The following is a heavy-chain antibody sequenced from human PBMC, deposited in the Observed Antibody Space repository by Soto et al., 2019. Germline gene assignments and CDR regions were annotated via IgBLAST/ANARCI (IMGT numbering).Heavy chain of an antibody. CDR3: ARAPGSSWLYSWFDP. J-gene: IGHJ5*02. CDR1: GLIFSKYG. V-gene: IGHV3-30-3*01. CDR2: ISNDGSNK. D-gene: IGHD6-13*01. Sequence: QVQLVESGGGVVQPGRSLRVSCAASGLIFSKYGMHWVRQAPGKGLEWVALISNDGSNKEYADSVKGRFTISRDNSKNSLYLQMSGLRGEDTAVYYCARAPGSSWLYSWFDPWGQGTLVTVSS.